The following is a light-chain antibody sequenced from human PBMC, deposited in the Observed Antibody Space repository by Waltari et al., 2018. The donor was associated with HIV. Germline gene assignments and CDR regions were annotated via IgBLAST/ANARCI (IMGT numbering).Light chain of an antibody. Sequence: QSALTQPRSVSGSPGPSVTISCPGTSSAVGGYAYVPWYQQHPGKAPGLMIYDVTKRPSGVRDRFSGSKSGNTASLTISGLQAEDEAEYYCCSYAGAYTFWVFGGGTQLTVL. CDR2: DVT. V-gene: IGLV2-11*01. CDR3: CSYAGAYTFWV. J-gene: IGLJ3*02. CDR1: SSAVGGYAY.